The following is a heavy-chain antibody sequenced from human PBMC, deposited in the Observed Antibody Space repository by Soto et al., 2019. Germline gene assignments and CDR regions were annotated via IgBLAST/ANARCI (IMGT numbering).Heavy chain of an antibody. J-gene: IGHJ1*01. Sequence: QVQLVQSGAEVKRPGASVKVSCETSGYTFIGYYVHWVRQVPGQGLEWMGWINPNNSGTKYAQRFQGRLTMTRDTSINTAYMELSRLTTDDTAVYYCARRRGNYPITEFLQYWGQGTLITVSS. CDR2: INPNNSGT. V-gene: IGHV1-2*02. CDR3: ARRRGNYPITEFLQY. CDR1: GYTFIGYY. D-gene: IGHD3-10*01.